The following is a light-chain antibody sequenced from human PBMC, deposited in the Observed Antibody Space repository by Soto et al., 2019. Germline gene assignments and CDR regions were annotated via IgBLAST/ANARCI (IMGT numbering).Light chain of an antibody. V-gene: IGKV1-39*01. CDR3: QQTYTTPEIT. CDR1: QNINNY. Sequence: DIQMTQSPSSLSASVGDRVTITCQASQNINNYLNWYQQKPGRAPKLLIYDASNLEAGVPSRFGGSGSGTDFTLTISSLQPEDFATYYCQQTYTTPEITFGQGTRLEIK. CDR2: DAS. J-gene: IGKJ5*01.